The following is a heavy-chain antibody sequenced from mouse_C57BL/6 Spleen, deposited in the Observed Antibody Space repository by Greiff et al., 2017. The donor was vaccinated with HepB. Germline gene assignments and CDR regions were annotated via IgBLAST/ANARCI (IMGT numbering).Heavy chain of an antibody. CDR1: GYTFTDYE. CDR3: TRGGDYGSSYNWYFDV. J-gene: IGHJ1*03. V-gene: IGHV1-15*01. D-gene: IGHD1-1*01. CDR2: IDPETGGT. Sequence: QVQLQQSGAELVRPGASVTLSCKASGYTFTDYEMHWVKQTPVHGLEWIGAIDPETGGTAYNQKFKGKAILTADKSSSTAYMELRSLTSEDSAVYYCTRGGDYGSSYNWYFDVWGTGTTVTVSS.